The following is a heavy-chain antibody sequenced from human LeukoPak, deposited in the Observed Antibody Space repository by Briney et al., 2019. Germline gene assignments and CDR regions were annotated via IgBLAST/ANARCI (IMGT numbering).Heavy chain of an antibody. Sequence: GGSLRLSCAASGFTFDDYAMHWVRQAPGKGLEWVSGISWNSGSIGYADSVKGRFTISRDNAKNSLYLQMNSLRAEDTALYYCAKSSGHGEKSYFDYWGQGTLVTVSS. J-gene: IGHJ4*02. D-gene: IGHD4-17*01. CDR2: ISWNSGSI. CDR1: GFTFDDYA. CDR3: AKSSGHGEKSYFDY. V-gene: IGHV3-9*01.